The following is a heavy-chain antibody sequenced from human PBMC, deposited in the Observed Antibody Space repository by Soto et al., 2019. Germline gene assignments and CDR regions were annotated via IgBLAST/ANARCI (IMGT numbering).Heavy chain of an antibody. J-gene: IGHJ3*02. D-gene: IGHD3-9*01. CDR2: ISGGGGGT. CDR1: SYYA. CDR3: AKDKRYDILSAGDALDI. Sequence: SYYAMTWVRQAPGKGLEWVSAISGGGGGTYYADSVKGRFTISRDISQNRIDLQMNSLRGEDTAVYYCAKDKRYDILSAGDALDIWGQGTRVTVSS. V-gene: IGHV3-23*01.